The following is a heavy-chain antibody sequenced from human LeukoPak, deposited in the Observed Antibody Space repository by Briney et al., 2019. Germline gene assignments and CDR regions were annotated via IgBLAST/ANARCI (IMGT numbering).Heavy chain of an antibody. CDR3: ARSIRKGPTVTTLMRYYYYMDV. D-gene: IGHD4-11*01. J-gene: IGHJ6*03. V-gene: IGHV3-7*01. CDR1: GFTFSSYM. Sequence: GGSLRLSCAASGFTFSSYMMTWVRQAPGKGLEWVANIKPDGGEKFYVDSVRGRFTISRDNAKNSLYLQMNSLRAEDTAVYYCARSIRKGPTVTTLMRYYYYMDVWGKGTTVTVSS. CDR2: IKPDGGEK.